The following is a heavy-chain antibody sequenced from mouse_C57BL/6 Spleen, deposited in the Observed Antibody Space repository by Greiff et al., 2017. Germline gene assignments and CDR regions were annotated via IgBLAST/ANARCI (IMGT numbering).Heavy chain of an antibody. J-gene: IGHJ4*01. CDR3: ARSYGSSYVDYAMDY. CDR1: GYSFTGYY. V-gene: IGHV1-42*01. Sequence: EVQLQQSGPELVKPGASVKISCKASGYSFTGYYMNWVKQSPEKSLEWIGEINPSTGGTTYNQKFKAKATLTVDKSSSTAYMQLKSLTSEDSAVYYCARSYGSSYVDYAMDYWCQGTSVTVSS. CDR2: INPSTGGT. D-gene: IGHD1-1*01.